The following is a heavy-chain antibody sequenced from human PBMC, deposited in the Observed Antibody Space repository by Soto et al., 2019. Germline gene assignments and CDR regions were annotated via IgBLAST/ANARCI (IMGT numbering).Heavy chain of an antibody. J-gene: IGHJ5*02. CDR3: ARDWASVVMGGNWFDP. D-gene: IGHD2-15*01. CDR2: IIPIFGTA. CDR1: GGTFSSYA. V-gene: IGHV1-69*01. Sequence: QVQLVQSGAEVKKPGSSVKVSCKASGGTFSSYAISWVRRAPGQGLEWMGGIIPIFGTANYAQKFQGRVTITADESTSTAYMELSSLRSEDTAVYYCARDWASVVMGGNWFDPWGQGTLVTVSS.